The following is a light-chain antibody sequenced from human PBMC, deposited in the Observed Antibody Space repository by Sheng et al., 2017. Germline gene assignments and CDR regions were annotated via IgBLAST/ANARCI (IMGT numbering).Light chain of an antibody. CDR2: DDS. CDR1: NLVAKS. J-gene: IGLJ3*02. CDR3: QVWDSSSDPV. V-gene: IGLV3-21*02. Sequence: SYELTQPPSVSVAPGQTARITCGGNNLVAKSVHWYQQRPGQAPVLVVFDDSDRPSGIPERFSGSNSGNTASLTISRVEAGDEADYYCQVWDSSSDPVFGGGTKLTVL.